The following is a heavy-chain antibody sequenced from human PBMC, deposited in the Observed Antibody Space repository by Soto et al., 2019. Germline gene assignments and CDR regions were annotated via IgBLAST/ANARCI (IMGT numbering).Heavy chain of an antibody. J-gene: IGHJ4*02. CDR3: AIGATVTQYDY. CDR1: GVSVSSGSFY. D-gene: IGHD4-17*01. Sequence: QVQLQESGPGLVKPSETLSLTCTVSGVSVSSGSFYWAWIRQPPGKGLEWIGFVSCRGTTHYRPYLTSRVTISFDTSRSQIALKVGSLTAADTAGYYCAIGATVTQYDYWGQGTLVTVSS. V-gene: IGHV4-61*01. CDR2: VSCRGTT.